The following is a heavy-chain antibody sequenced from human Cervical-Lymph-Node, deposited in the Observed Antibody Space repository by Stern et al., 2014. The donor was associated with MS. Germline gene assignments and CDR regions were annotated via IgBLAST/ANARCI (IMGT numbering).Heavy chain of an antibody. CDR3: ARERQPYSSGWAFDY. Sequence: QLVQSGAEVKKPGSSVKVSCKASGGTFSSYAISWVRQAPGQGLEWMGGVLPIIGTANYAQKFQGSVTITADESTSTAYMELSSLRSEDTAVYYCARERQPYSSGWAFDYWGQGTLVTVSS. D-gene: IGHD6-19*01. CDR2: VLPIIGTA. J-gene: IGHJ4*02. CDR1: GGTFSSYA. V-gene: IGHV1-69*01.